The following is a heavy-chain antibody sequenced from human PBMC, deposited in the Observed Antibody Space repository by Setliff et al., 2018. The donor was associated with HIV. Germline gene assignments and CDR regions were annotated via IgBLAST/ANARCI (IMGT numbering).Heavy chain of an antibody. V-gene: IGHV3-23*01. CDR2: ISNNGGKT. D-gene: IGHD2-2*01. Sequence: PGGSLRFSCAASGFTFSSYAMTWVRQAPGKGLEWVSSISNNGGKTYYADSEKGRFTISRDNSKNTLYLQMISLRADDTAVYYCASHFGYCSSTSCEGYWGQGALVTVSS. CDR1: GFTFSSYA. J-gene: IGHJ4*02. CDR3: ASHFGYCSSTSCEGY.